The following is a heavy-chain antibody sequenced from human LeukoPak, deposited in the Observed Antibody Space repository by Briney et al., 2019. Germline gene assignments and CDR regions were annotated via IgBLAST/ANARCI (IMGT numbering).Heavy chain of an antibody. CDR2: IYHNGTH. CDR1: VGSISSGNW. V-gene: IGHV4-4*02. D-gene: IGHD2-2*02. CDR3: ATAPILRGEGGEHYKYGMDV. J-gene: IGHJ6*02. Sequence: SGTLSLTCAVSVGSISSGNWWTWVRQSPGKGLEWIGEIYHNGTHNYNPSLKSRVTISADTFKNHFSLKLTAVTAADTAVYYCATAPILRGEGGEHYKYGMDVWGQGTTVIVSS.